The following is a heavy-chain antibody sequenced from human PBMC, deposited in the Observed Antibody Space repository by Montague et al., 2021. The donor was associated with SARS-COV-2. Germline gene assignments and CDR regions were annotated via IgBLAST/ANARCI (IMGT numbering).Heavy chain of an antibody. D-gene: IGHD6-13*01. V-gene: IGHV4-34*01. CDR3: ARGKYNSNWYGWHNCFDP. Sequence: TNYNPSLKSRVTISVDTSEDQFSLKLSSVTAADTAVYYCARGKYNSNWYGWHNCFDPWGQGYLV. CDR2: T. J-gene: IGHJ5*01.